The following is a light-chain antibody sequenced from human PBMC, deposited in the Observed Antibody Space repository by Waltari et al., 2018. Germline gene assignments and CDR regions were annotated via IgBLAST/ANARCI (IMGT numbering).Light chain of an antibody. Sequence: QSVLTQPPSVSGAPGQRVTISCTVSWSNIGAGYDVHWYQQLPGKAPTLLVYGVNTRPPGVPDRFFGSKSGTSASLAIPGLQPEDEADYYCQSYDTKVGVVFGGGSKLTVL. CDR1: WSNIGAGYD. CDR2: GVN. CDR3: QSYDTKVGVV. V-gene: IGLV1-40*01. J-gene: IGLJ2*01.